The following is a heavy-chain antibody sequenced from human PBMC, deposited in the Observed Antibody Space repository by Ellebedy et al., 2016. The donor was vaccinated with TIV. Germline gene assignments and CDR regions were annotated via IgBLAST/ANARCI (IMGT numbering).Heavy chain of an antibody. CDR1: GCTFTGYY. V-gene: IGHV1-2*04. J-gene: IGHJ3*02. CDR2: INPNSGGT. Sequence: AASVKVSCKASGCTFTGYYMHWVRQAPGQGLEWMGWINPNSGGTNYAQKFQGWVTMTRDTSISTAYMELSRLRSDDTAVYYCARVRIVGASGAAFDIWGQGTMVTVSS. CDR3: ARVRIVGASGAAFDI. D-gene: IGHD1-26*01.